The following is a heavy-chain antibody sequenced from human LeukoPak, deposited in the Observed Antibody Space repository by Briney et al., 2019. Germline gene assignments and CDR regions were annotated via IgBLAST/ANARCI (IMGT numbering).Heavy chain of an antibody. CDR3: AELGITMIGGV. D-gene: IGHD3-10*02. J-gene: IGHJ6*04. Sequence: GGTLRLSCAASGFTFNTYGMSWVRQAPGKGLEWVSGISSSGSTIYYADSVKGRFTISRDNAKNSLYLQMNSLRAEDTAVYYCAELGITMIGGVWGKGTTVTISS. V-gene: IGHV3-48*04. CDR1: GFTFNTYG. CDR2: ISSSGSTI.